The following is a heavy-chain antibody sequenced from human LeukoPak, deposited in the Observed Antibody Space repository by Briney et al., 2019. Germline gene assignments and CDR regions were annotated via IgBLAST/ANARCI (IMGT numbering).Heavy chain of an antibody. CDR3: AIRPASVGFDY. D-gene: IGHD1-26*01. V-gene: IGHV3-23*01. Sequence: GGSLRLSCAASGFTFSSYVMSWVRQAPGKGLEWVSSISGSGDSTYCADSVKGRFTISRDNSKDTLYLQMSSLRAEDTAVYYCAIRPASVGFDYWGQGTLATVSS. CDR2: ISGSGDST. J-gene: IGHJ4*02. CDR1: GFTFSSYV.